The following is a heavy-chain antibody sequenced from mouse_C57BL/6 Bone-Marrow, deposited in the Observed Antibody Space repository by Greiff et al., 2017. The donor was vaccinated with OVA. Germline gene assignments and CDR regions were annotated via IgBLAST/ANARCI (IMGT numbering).Heavy chain of an antibody. Sequence: EVQLVESGPGLVKPSQSLSLTCSVTGYSITSGYYWNWIRQFPGNKLEWIGYISYDGSNKYNPFLKNRISITRDTSKNQFFLKLNSVTTEDTATYYCARDYGSSYGYFDVWGTGTTVTVSA. D-gene: IGHD1-1*01. J-gene: IGHJ1*03. CDR1: GYSITSGYY. CDR3: ARDYGSSYGYFDV. CDR2: ISYDGSN. V-gene: IGHV3-6*01.